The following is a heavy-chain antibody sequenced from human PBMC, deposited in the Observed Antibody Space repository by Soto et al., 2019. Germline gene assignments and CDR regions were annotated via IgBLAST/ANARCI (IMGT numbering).Heavy chain of an antibody. CDR1: GFTFSSYG. CDR2: ISYDGSNK. D-gene: IGHD6-13*01. V-gene: IGHV3-30*18. CDR3: AKDFAAAGSYFDY. Sequence: SLRLSCAASGFTFSSYGMHWVRQAPGKGLEWVAVISYDGSNKYYADSVKGRFTISRDNSKNTLYLQMNSLRAEDTAVYYCAKDFAAAGSYFDYWGQGTLVTVSS. J-gene: IGHJ4*02.